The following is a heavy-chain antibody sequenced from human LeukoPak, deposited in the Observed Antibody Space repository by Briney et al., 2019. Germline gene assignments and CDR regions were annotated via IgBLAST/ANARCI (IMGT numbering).Heavy chain of an antibody. Sequence: SETLSLTCTVSGGSISSSSYYWGWIRQPPGKGLEWIGSIYYSGSTYYNPSLKSRVTISVDTSKNQFSLKLSSVTAADTAVYYCASTRGYSYGSIDYWGQGTLVTVSS. D-gene: IGHD5-18*01. CDR1: GGSISSSSYY. CDR3: ASTRGYSYGSIDY. CDR2: IYYSGST. V-gene: IGHV4-39*07. J-gene: IGHJ4*02.